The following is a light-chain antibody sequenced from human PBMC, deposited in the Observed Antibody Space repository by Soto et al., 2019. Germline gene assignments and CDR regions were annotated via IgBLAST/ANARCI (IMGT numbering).Light chain of an antibody. CDR1: NSDIGGYNY. Sequence: ALTQPASVSGSPGQSIPISCTGTNSDIGGYNYVSWYQQHPGKAPKLMIYDVSNRPSGVSYRFSGSKSGNTASLTISGLQAEDEADYYCSSYTSRSTLGVFGGGTKLTVL. J-gene: IGLJ2*01. CDR3: SSYTSRSTLGV. CDR2: DVS. V-gene: IGLV2-14*03.